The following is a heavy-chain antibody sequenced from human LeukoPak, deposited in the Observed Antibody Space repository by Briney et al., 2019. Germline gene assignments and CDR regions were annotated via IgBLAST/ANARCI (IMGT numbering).Heavy chain of an antibody. CDR2: ISYDGSNK. J-gene: IGHJ4*02. D-gene: IGHD3-10*01. Sequence: GGSLRLSCAASGFTFSSYAMHWVRQAPGKGLEWVAVISYDGSNKYYADSVKGRFTVSRDNSKNTLYLQMNSLRAEDTAVYYCARSISGGITMVRGVKRGSKYYFDYWGQGTLVTVSS. V-gene: IGHV3-30-3*01. CDR1: GFTFSSYA. CDR3: ARSISGGITMVRGVKRGSKYYFDY.